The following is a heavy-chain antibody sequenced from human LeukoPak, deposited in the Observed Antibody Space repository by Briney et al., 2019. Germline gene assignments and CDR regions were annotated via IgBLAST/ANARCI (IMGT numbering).Heavy chain of an antibody. D-gene: IGHD6-13*01. V-gene: IGHV4-34*01. J-gene: IGHJ6*03. CDR3: ARGRGDSSSWYSYYYCYMDV. Sequence: SETLSLTCAVYGGSFSGYYWSWIRQPPGKGLEWIGEINHSGSTNYNPSLKSRVTISVDTSKNQFSLKLSSVTAADTAVYYCARGRGDSSSWYSYYYCYMDVWGKGTTVTVSS. CDR2: INHSGST. CDR1: GGSFSGYY.